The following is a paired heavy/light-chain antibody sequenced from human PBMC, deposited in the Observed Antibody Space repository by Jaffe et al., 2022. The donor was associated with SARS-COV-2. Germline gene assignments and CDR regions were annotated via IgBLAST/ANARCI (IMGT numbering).Heavy chain of an antibody. CDR2: IGGSSGST. CDR1: GFSFSNFA. V-gene: IGHV3-23*04. D-gene: IGHD3-22*01. J-gene: IGHJ6*03. Sequence: EVQLVESGGGLLQPGGSLRLSCAASGFSFSNFAMTWVRQAPGKGLEWVSAIGGSSGSTYYADSVKGRFTISRDNSKNTLYLQMNSLRAEDTAVYYCAKGWGSSGYYYYYYYLYVWGRGTTVTVSS. CDR3: AKGWGSSGYYYYYYYLYV.
Light chain of an antibody. Sequence: QSVLTQPPSVSAAPGQKVTISCSGSSSNIGNNYVSWYQHLPGTAPKLLIYDNNKRPSGIPDRFSGSKSGTSATLGITGLQTGDEADYYCGTWDNSLSAGVFGGGTKLTVL. CDR1: SSNIGNNY. CDR3: GTWDNSLSAGV. J-gene: IGLJ3*02. CDR2: DNN. V-gene: IGLV1-51*01.